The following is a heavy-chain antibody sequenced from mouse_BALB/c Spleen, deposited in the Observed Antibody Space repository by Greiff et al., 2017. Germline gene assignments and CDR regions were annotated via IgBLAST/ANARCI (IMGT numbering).Heavy chain of an antibody. V-gene: IGHV1S29*02. CDR3: SRRPTVVATREFDY. J-gene: IGHJ2*01. D-gene: IGHD1-1*01. CDR1: GYTFTDYN. CDR2: IYPYNGGT. Sequence: VQLKESGPELVKPGASVKISCKASGYTFTDYNMHWVQQSHGKSLEWIGYIYPYNGGTGYNQTFKSKATLTVYNSSSTAYMELRSLTSKDSAVYYCSRRPTVVATREFDYWGQGTTLTVSS.